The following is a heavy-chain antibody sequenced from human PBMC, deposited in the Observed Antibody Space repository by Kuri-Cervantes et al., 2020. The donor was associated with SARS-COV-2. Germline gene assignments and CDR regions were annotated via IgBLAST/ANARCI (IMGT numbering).Heavy chain of an antibody. CDR1: GFTFSSYA. V-gene: IGHV3-23*01. CDR2: ISGSGGST. Sequence: LSLTCAASGFTFSSYAMSWVRQAAGKGLEWVSAISGSGGSTNYADSVKGRFTISRDSAKSSLYLQMNSLSVEDTAVYYCARYFGVITVDYWGRGTLVTVSS. J-gene: IGHJ4*02. D-gene: IGHD3-3*01. CDR3: ARYFGVITVDY.